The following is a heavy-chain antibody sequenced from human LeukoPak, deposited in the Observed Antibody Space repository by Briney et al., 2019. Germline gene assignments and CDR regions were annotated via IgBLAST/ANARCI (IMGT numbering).Heavy chain of an antibody. Sequence: PGGSLRLSCAASGFTFSSSAMSWVRQAPGKGLEWVSSISSSSSYIYYADSVKGRFTISRDNAKNSLYLQMNSLRAEDTAVYYCARDLRYYDILTGYYRGGFDPWGQGTLVTVSS. V-gene: IGHV3-21*01. CDR3: ARDLRYYDILTGYYRGGFDP. CDR2: ISSSSSYI. CDR1: GFTFSSSA. D-gene: IGHD3-9*01. J-gene: IGHJ5*02.